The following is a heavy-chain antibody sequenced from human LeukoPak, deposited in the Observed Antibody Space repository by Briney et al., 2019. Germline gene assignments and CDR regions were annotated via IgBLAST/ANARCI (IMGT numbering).Heavy chain of an antibody. Sequence: GGSLRLSCAASGFTFSSYGMHWVRQAPGKGLEWVAVIWYDGSNKYYADSVKGRFTISRDNSKNTLYLQMNSLRAEDTAVYYCARNGGNSDFDYWGQGTLVTVSS. CDR1: GFTFSSYG. CDR2: IWYDGSNK. CDR3: ARNGGNSDFDY. V-gene: IGHV3-33*01. D-gene: IGHD4-23*01. J-gene: IGHJ4*02.